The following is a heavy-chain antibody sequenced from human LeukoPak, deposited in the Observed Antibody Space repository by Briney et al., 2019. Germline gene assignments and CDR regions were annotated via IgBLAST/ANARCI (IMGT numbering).Heavy chain of an antibody. Sequence: GASVKVSCKASGYTFTGYYMHWVRQAPGQGLEWMGWINPNSGGANYAQKFQGRVTMTRDTSINTAYMELSRLRSDDTAVYYCARDGGFDWLLNWYFDLWGRGTLVTVSS. CDR1: GYTFTGYY. CDR3: ARDGGFDWLLNWYFDL. D-gene: IGHD3-9*01. CDR2: INPNSGGA. V-gene: IGHV1-2*02. J-gene: IGHJ2*01.